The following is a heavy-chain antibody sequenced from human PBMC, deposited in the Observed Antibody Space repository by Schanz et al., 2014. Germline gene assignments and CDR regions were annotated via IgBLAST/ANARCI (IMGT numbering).Heavy chain of an antibody. CDR3: ARDGVDAAAGGNY. V-gene: IGHV1-46*03. CDR2: INPSGGST. D-gene: IGHD6-13*01. J-gene: IGHJ4*02. Sequence: QVQLVQSEAEVKKPGSSVKVSCKASGGTFSSDTFSWVRQAPGQGLEWMGMINPSGGSTTYAQKFQGRVTMTRDTSTSTVYMELSSLRSKDTSVYYCARDGVDAAAGGNYWGQGTLVTVSS. CDR1: GGTFSSDT.